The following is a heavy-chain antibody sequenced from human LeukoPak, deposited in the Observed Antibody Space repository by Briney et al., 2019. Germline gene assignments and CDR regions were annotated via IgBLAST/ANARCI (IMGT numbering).Heavy chain of an antibody. Sequence: GASVKVSCKASGYTFTSYGISWVRQAPGQGLEWMGWISAYNGNTNYAQKLQGRVTMTTDTSTSTAYMELRSLRSDDTAVYYCARGYYDSSGYYWGNWSDPWGQGTLVTVSS. CDR3: ARGYYDSSGYYWGNWSDP. CDR2: ISAYNGNT. CDR1: GYTFTSYG. V-gene: IGHV1-18*01. D-gene: IGHD3-22*01. J-gene: IGHJ5*02.